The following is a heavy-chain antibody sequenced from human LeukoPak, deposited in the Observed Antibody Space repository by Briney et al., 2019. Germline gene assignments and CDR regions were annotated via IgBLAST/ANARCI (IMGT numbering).Heavy chain of an antibody. J-gene: IGHJ4*02. Sequence: GGSLRLSCAASGFTFSSYAMHWVRQAPGKGLEWVAVISYDATIKYYTDSVKGRFTISRDNSKNTLHLQMDSLRAEDSAVYYCARDAMMPNDYGDYVETYYFDYWGQGTLVTVSS. CDR2: ISYDATIK. V-gene: IGHV3-30*04. CDR1: GFTFSSYA. D-gene: IGHD4-17*01. CDR3: ARDAMMPNDYGDYVETYYFDY.